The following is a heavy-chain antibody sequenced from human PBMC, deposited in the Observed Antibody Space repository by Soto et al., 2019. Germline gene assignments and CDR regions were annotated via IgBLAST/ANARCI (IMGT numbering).Heavy chain of an antibody. Sequence: QVQLVQSGAEVKKPGSSVKVSCKASGGTSRSLSITWVRQAPGQGLEWMGGITPLFGIPNYPQKFQGRLTITTDKSTGTAYLELSSLSSEDTAVYYCARDTHSAGGWFDTWGRVTLVTVSS. D-gene: IGHD2-15*01. CDR2: ITPLFGIP. CDR1: GGTSRSLS. J-gene: IGHJ5*01. CDR3: ARDTHSAGGWFDT. V-gene: IGHV1-69*17.